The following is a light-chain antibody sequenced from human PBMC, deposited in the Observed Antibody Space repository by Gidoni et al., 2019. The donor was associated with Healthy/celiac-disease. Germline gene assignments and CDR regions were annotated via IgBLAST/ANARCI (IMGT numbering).Light chain of an antibody. V-gene: IGKV1-5*03. J-gene: IGKJ5*01. Sequence: DPVSITCRASQSISSWLAWYQQKPGKAPKLLIYKASSLESGVPSRFSGSGSGTEFTLTISSLQPDDVATYYCQQYNSYSITFGQXTRLEIK. CDR3: QQYNSYSIT. CDR2: KAS. CDR1: QSISSW.